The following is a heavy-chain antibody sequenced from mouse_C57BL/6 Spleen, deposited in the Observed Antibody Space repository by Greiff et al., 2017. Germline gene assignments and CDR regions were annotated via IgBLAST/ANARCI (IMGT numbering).Heavy chain of an antibody. J-gene: IGHJ4*01. CDR3: ARKITTVVEDYAMDY. CDR1: GFTFTDYY. CDR2: IRNKANGYTT. Sequence: EVMLVESGGGLVQPGGSLSLSCAASGFTFTDYYMSWVRQPPGKALEWLGFIRNKANGYTTEYSASVKGRFTISRDNSQSILYLQMNALRAEDSATYYCARKITTVVEDYAMDYWGQGTSVTVSS. V-gene: IGHV7-3*01. D-gene: IGHD1-1*01.